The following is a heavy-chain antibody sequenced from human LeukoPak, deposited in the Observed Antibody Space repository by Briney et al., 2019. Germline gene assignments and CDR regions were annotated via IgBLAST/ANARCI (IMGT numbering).Heavy chain of an antibody. Sequence: GGSLRLSCATSGFTFSTSWMHWVRQAPGKGLVWVSRINTDGNTRDYADSVKGRFTISRGNAKNTLYLQMNSLRADDTAVYYCVRDMGYYDKVWGQGTLVTVSS. CDR2: INTDGNTR. CDR3: VRDMGYYDKV. D-gene: IGHD3-22*01. J-gene: IGHJ4*02. CDR1: GFTFSTSW. V-gene: IGHV3-74*01.